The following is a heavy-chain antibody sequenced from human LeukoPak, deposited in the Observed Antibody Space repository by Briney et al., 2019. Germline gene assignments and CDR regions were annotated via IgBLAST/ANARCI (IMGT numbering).Heavy chain of an antibody. D-gene: IGHD5-12*01. J-gene: IGHJ4*02. CDR1: GFTFSSYG. CDR2: ISYDGSSK. V-gene: IGHV3-30*03. Sequence: GGSLRLSCAASGFTFSSYGMHWVRQAPGKGLEWVAVISYDGSSKYYADSVKGRFTISRDNSKNTLYLQMNSLRAEDTAAYYCASDIVATMFYWGQGTLVTVSS. CDR3: ASDIVATMFY.